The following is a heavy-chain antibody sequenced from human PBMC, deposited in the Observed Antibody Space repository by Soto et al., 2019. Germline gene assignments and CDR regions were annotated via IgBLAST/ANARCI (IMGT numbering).Heavy chain of an antibody. CDR3: AKGAYYESSGYGYYFDY. CDR1: GFTFSIYA. CDR2: ISSSGGST. Sequence: GESLRLSCAASGFTFSIYAISWVRQAPGEGVEWVSAISSSGGSTYYADSVKGRFTISRDNSKDTLYLQMNSLRAEDTAVYDCAKGAYYESSGYGYYFDYWGQGTLVTVSS. V-gene: IGHV3-23*01. J-gene: IGHJ4*02. D-gene: IGHD3-22*01.